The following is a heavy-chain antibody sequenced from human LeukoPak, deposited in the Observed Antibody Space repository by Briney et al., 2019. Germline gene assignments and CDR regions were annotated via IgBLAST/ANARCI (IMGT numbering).Heavy chain of an antibody. Sequence: PGGTLRLSCAASGFTFSSYSMNWVRQAPGKGLEWVSYISTSTSTLYYADSVTGRFTITRDNAKNSLYLKMNSLRAEDTAVYYCARTRSGYYFDLWGRGTLVTVSS. D-gene: IGHD5-18*01. J-gene: IGHJ2*01. V-gene: IGHV3-48*01. CDR3: ARTRSGYYFDL. CDR1: GFTFSSYS. CDR2: ISTSTSTL.